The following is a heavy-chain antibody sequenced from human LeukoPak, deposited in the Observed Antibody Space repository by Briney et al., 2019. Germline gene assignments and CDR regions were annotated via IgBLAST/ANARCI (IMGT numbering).Heavy chain of an antibody. J-gene: IGHJ3*02. D-gene: IGHD6-19*01. V-gene: IGHV1-69*06. CDR2: IIPIFGTA. CDR1: GGTFSSYA. Sequence: SVKVSCKASGGTFSSYAISWVRQAPGQGLEWMGGIIPIFGTANYAQKFQGGVTITADKSTSTAYMELSSLRSEDTAVYYCARDDSSGWRYDAFDIWGQGTMVTVSS. CDR3: ARDDSSGWRYDAFDI.